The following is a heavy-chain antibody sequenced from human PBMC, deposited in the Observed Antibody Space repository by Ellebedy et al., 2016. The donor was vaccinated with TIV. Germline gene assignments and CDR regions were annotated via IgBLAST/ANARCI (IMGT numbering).Heavy chain of an antibody. CDR2: ISSVGST. V-gene: IGHV3-53*01. CDR1: AFTVSSNY. J-gene: IGHJ4*02. Sequence: GGSLTLSXPASAFTVSSNYMSWVRQAPGKGLECVSVISSVGSTYYADSVKGRFTISRDNSKNTLYLQMNSLRAEDTAVYFCARDPGAMTTRYFDYWGQGTLVTVSS. CDR3: ARDPGAMTTRYFDY. D-gene: IGHD1-26*01.